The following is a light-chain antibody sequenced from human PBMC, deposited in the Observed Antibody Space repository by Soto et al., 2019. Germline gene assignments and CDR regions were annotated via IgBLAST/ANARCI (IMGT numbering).Light chain of an antibody. CDR2: KAS. CDR1: QSISSW. J-gene: IGKJ4*01. CDR3: QQYNSYWLT. V-gene: IGKV1-5*03. Sequence: DIQMTQSPSTLSASVGDRVTITCRASQSISSWLAWYQQKPGKAPKLLIYKASSLESGVPSRFSGSGSGTESTLTISSLQPDDFATYYCQQYNSYWLTFGGGTKVEIK.